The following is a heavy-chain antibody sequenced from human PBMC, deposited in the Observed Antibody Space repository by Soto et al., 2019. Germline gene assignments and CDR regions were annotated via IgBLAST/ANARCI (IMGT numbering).Heavy chain of an antibody. V-gene: IGHV1-46*01. CDR2: INPSGGST. J-gene: IGHJ4*02. CDR1: GYTFTSYY. Sequence: ASVKVSCKASGYTFTSYYMHWVRQAPGQGLEWMGIINPSGGSTSYAQKFQGRVTMTRDMSTSTVYMELSSLRSEDTAVYYCARDPTQSGYPKYYFDYWGEGTLVTVSS. D-gene: IGHD5-12*01. CDR3: ARDPTQSGYPKYYFDY.